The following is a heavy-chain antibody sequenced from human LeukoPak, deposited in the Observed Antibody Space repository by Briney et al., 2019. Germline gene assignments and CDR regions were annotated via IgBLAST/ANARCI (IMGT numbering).Heavy chain of an antibody. CDR3: ARPNITSYYDSRGYDAFDV. J-gene: IGHJ3*01. V-gene: IGHV5-51*01. Sequence: GESLKISFKGSGYRFTSYWIGWVRQMPGKGLEWMGIIYPGDSDTRYSPSFQGQVTISADKSVSIAYLQWISLNASDTAMYYCARPNITSYYDSRGYDAFDVWGQGTMVIVSS. D-gene: IGHD3-22*01. CDR2: IYPGDSDT. CDR1: GYRFTSYW.